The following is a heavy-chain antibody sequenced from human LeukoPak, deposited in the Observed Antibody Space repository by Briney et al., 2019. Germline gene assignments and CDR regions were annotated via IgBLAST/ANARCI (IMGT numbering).Heavy chain of an antibody. CDR1: GGSISSYY. CDR3: ARDSTPVFGSVYYPNDAFNI. D-gene: IGHD3-3*01. V-gene: IGHV4-4*07. Sequence: PSETLSLTCTVSGGSISSYYWSWIRQPAGKGLEWIGRIYTSGSTNYNPSLKSRVTMSVDTSKNQFSLKLSSVTAADTAVYYCARDSTPVFGSVYYPNDAFNIGAQGKMATVS. CDR2: IYTSGST. J-gene: IGHJ3*02.